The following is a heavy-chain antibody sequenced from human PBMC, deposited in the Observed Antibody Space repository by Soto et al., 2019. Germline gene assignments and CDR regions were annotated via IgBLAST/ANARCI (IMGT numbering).Heavy chain of an antibody. CDR1: GYTFTSYG. D-gene: IGHD6-13*01. CDR2: ISAYNGNT. Sequence: APVKVSCKASGYTFTSYGSSWVRQAPGQGLEWMGWISAYNGNTNYAQKLQGRVTMTTDTSTSTAYMELRSLRSDDTAVYYCARESFSGSWDYWGQGTLVTVSS. V-gene: IGHV1-18*01. CDR3: ARESFSGSWDY. J-gene: IGHJ4*02.